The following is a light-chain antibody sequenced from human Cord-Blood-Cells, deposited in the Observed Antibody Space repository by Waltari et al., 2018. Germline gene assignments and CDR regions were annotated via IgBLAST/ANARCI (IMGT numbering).Light chain of an antibody. CDR2: DVS. CDR1: SSDVGGYNY. V-gene: IGLV2-14*03. Sequence: QSALIQPASVSGSPGQSITISCTGTSSDVGGYNYVSWYQQHPGKAPKLMIYDVSNRPGGVSNRFSGSKSGNTASLTISGLQAEDEADYYCSSYTSSSTLGMFGGGTKLTVL. CDR3: SSYTSSSTLGM. J-gene: IGLJ3*02.